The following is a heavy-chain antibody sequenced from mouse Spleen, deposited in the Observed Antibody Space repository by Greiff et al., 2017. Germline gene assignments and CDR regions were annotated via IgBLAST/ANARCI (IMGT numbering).Heavy chain of an antibody. CDR2: IHPNSGST. CDR1: GYTFTNYW. Sequence: VQLQQPGAELVKPGASVKLSCKASGYTFTNYWIHWVKQRPGQGLEWIGMIHPNSGSTNYNEKFKRKATLTVDKSSSTAYMQLSSLTSEDSAVYYCARTGYYGSLFAHWGQGTLVTVSA. D-gene: IGHD1-1*02. J-gene: IGHJ3*01. CDR3: ARTGYYGSLFAH. V-gene: IGHV1-64*01.